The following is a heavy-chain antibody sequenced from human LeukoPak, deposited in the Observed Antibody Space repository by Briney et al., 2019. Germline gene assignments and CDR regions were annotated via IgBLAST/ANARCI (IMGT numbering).Heavy chain of an antibody. J-gene: IGHJ4*02. D-gene: IGHD3-10*01. V-gene: IGHV3-7*01. Sequence: GGSLRLSCAASGFTFSDFWMSWVRQAPGKGLEWVANIKQDGSEKYYVDSVKGRFTISRDNAKNSLYLQMNSLRAEDTAVYYCAREYNYYGSGSYHDYWGQGTLVTVSS. CDR3: AREYNYYGSGSYHDY. CDR1: GFTFSDFW. CDR2: IKQDGSEK.